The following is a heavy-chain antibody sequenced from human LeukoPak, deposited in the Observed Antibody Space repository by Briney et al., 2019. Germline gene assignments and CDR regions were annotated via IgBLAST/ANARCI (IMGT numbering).Heavy chain of an antibody. CDR1: GGSFSGYY. CDR3: ARQGTARGYMDV. J-gene: IGHJ6*03. V-gene: IGHV4-34*01. CDR2: INHSGST. D-gene: IGHD5-18*01. Sequence: SETLSLTCAVYGGSFSGYYWSWIRQPPGKGLEWIGEINHSGSTNYNPSLKSRVTISVDTSKNQFSLKLSSVTAADTAVYYCARQGTARGYMDVWGKGTTVTISS.